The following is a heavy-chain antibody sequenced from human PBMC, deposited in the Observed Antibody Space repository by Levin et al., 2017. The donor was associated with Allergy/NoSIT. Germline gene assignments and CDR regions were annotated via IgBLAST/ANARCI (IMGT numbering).Heavy chain of an antibody. Sequence: GGSLRLSCAASGFTFSSYGMHWVRQAPGKGLEWVAVISYDGSNKYYADSVKGRFTISRDNSKNTLYLQMNSLRAEDTAVYYCAKDGSLYGGLDYWGQGTLVTVSS. CDR3: AKDGSLYGGLDY. CDR2: ISYDGSNK. V-gene: IGHV3-30*18. J-gene: IGHJ4*02. CDR1: GFTFSSYG. D-gene: IGHD4/OR15-4a*01.